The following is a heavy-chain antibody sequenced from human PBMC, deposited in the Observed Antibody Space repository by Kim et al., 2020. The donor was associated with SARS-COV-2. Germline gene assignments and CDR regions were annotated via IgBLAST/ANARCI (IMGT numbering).Heavy chain of an antibody. Sequence: GGSLRLSCAASGFTFSSYGMHWVRQAPGKGLEWVAVIWYDGSNKYYADSVKGRFTISRDNSKNTLYLQMNSLRAEDTAVYYCARGGPRKVAGTPCVYWGQGTLVTVSS. D-gene: IGHD6-19*01. CDR1: GFTFSSYG. J-gene: IGHJ4*02. CDR3: ARGGPRKVAGTPCVY. V-gene: IGHV3-33*01. CDR2: IWYDGSNK.